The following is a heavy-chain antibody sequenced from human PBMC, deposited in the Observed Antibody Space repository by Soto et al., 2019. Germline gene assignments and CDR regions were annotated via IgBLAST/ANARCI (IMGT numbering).Heavy chain of an antibody. J-gene: IGHJ1*01. CDR2: ISSNGGST. V-gene: IGHV3-64D*06. CDR3: VKGPLDDSGYDSGYFQH. D-gene: IGHD5-12*01. Sequence: GGSMRLSCSASGFTFSSYAMHWVRQAPGKGLEYVSAISSNGGSTYYADSVKGRFTISRDNSKNTLYLQMSSLRAEDTAVYYCVKGPLDDSGYDSGYFQHWGQGTLVTVSS. CDR1: GFTFSSYA.